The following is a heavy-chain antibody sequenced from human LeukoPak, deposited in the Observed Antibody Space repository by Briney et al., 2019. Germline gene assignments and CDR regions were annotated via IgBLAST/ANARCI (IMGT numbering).Heavy chain of an antibody. Sequence: GGSLRLSCAASGFTFSSYAMSWVRQAPGKGPEWVANINEDGSQKNLVDSVKGRFTISRDNAKSSLYLQMNSLRVEDTAVYYCARDIPRGASHLDYWGQGTLVTVSS. V-gene: IGHV3-7*01. CDR2: INEDGSQK. CDR1: GFTFSSYA. D-gene: IGHD1-26*01. CDR3: ARDIPRGASHLDY. J-gene: IGHJ4*02.